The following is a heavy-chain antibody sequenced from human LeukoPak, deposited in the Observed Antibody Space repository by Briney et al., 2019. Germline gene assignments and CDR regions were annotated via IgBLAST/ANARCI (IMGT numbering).Heavy chain of an antibody. CDR2: IRSRANGYTT. Sequence: GGPLKLSCAASGFTFSTFAIHWVRQGSVKGLEWVGRIRSRANGYTTAYGVSVKGRFTISRDDSKRSAFVRMSGLKSEDTAIYYCVRLGGGDAFDIWGPGTRVTVSS. J-gene: IGHJ3*02. D-gene: IGHD2-15*01. CDR3: VRLGGGDAFDI. V-gene: IGHV3-73*01. CDR1: GFTFSTFA.